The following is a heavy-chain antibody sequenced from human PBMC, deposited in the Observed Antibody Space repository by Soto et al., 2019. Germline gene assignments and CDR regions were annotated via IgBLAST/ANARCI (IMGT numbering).Heavy chain of an antibody. CDR2: IRSKANSYAT. Sequence: QPGGSLRLSCAASGFTFSGSAMHWVRQASGKGLEWVGRIRSKANSYATEYAASVKGRFTISRDDSKNTAYLQMNSLQTEDTAVYYCTRDLFSYDYSGILWFDPWGQGTLVTVSS. V-gene: IGHV3-73*01. J-gene: IGHJ5*02. CDR3: TRDLFSYDYSGILWFDP. CDR1: GFTFSGSA. D-gene: IGHD3-16*01.